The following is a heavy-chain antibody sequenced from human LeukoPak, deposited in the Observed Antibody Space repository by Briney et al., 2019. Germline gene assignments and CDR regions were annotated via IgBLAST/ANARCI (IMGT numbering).Heavy chain of an antibody. CDR1: GFAFRSYL. J-gene: IGHJ4*02. CDR2: TNENASIQ. CDR3: AIPFIGRFDY. V-gene: IGHV3-7*03. Sequence: GGSLRLSCAASGFAFRSYLMSWGRQAPGKGLEWGSNTNENASIQNYVDSLKGRFTISRDNAKNSRYLQLNSLRAEDAAVYYCAIPFIGRFDYWGQGALVTVSS.